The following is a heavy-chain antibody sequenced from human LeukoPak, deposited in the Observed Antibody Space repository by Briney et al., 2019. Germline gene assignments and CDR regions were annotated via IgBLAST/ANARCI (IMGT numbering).Heavy chain of an antibody. CDR2: ISGSGGST. CDR1: GFSFSDFG. CDR3: AKDLPWGNTVPYYFDY. Sequence: PGGSLRLSCAASGFSFSDFGMHWVRQAPGKGLEWVSAISGSGGSTYYADSVKGRFTISRDNSKNTLYLQMNSLRAEDTAVYYCAKDLPWGNTVPYYFDYWGQGTLVTVSS. J-gene: IGHJ4*02. D-gene: IGHD3-16*01. V-gene: IGHV3-23*01.